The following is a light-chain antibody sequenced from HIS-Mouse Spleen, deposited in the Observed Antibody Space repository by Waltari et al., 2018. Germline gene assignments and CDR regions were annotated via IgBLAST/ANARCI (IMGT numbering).Light chain of an antibody. CDR3: SSYTSSSTGV. J-gene: IGLJ1*01. CDR2: EVS. CDR1: SRDVGGYHY. Sequence: QSALTQPASVSGSPGQSITISCTGTSRDVGGYHYVSWYQQHPGKAPKLMIYEVSNRPSGVSNRFSGSKSGNKASLTISGLQAEDEADYYCSSYTSSSTGVFGTGTKVTVL. V-gene: IGLV2-14*01.